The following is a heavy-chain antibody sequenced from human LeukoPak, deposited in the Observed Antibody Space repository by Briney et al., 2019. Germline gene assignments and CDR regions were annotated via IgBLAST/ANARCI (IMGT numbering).Heavy chain of an antibody. CDR2: LNFDGSDT. J-gene: IGHJ3*01. V-gene: IGHV3-74*01. Sequence: PGGSLRLSCATSGFTFRSYWMHWVRQAPGKGLVWVSRLNFDGSDTSYADSVKGRFTISRDNAKNTLYLQMNSLRAEDTAVYYCARRFQNALRALSDDAFDVWGQGTMVTVS. CDR1: GFTFRSYW. D-gene: IGHD3-3*01. CDR3: ARRFQNALRALSDDAFDV.